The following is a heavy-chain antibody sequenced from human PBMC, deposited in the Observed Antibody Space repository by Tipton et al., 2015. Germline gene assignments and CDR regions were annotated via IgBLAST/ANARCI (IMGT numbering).Heavy chain of an antibody. CDR1: DGYISSYY. V-gene: IGHV4-59*12. J-gene: IGHJ5*02. D-gene: IGHD3-10*01. Sequence: TLSLTCTVSDGYISSYYLSWIRQPPGKGLEWIGYIYYSGSTNYNPSLKSRVTISVDTSKNQFSLNLTSVTAADTAIYYCASPVVRGSLPRLDPWGQGTLVTVSS. CDR2: IYYSGST. CDR3: ASPVVRGSLPRLDP.